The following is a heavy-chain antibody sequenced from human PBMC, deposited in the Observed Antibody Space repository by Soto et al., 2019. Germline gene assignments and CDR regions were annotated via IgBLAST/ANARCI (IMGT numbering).Heavy chain of an antibody. CDR1: GFTFSSYW. Sequence: EVQLVESGGGLVQPGGSLRLSCAASGFTFSSYWMHWVRQAPGKGLVWVSRINSDGSSTSYADSVKGRFTISRDNAKNTLYLQMNSLRAEDMAVHYCARGGTAMVHDNDYWGQGTLVTVSS. V-gene: IGHV3-74*01. J-gene: IGHJ4*02. CDR3: ARGGTAMVHDNDY. CDR2: INSDGSST. D-gene: IGHD5-18*01.